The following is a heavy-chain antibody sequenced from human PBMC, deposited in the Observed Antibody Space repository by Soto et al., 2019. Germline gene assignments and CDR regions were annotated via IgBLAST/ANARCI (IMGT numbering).Heavy chain of an antibody. V-gene: IGHV3-66*01. CDR3: ATDLGDYFDS. Sequence: DVQLVESGGALVRPGGSLRLSCAASGFTVSTNYMSWVRQAPGKGLEWVSVLYTDGRTYYADSVKGRFTISRDNSKNTLYLLMNSLRVEGTAVYYCATDLGDYFDSWAQGTLATVSS. CDR2: LYTDGRT. D-gene: IGHD3-10*01. CDR1: GFTVSTNY. J-gene: IGHJ4*02.